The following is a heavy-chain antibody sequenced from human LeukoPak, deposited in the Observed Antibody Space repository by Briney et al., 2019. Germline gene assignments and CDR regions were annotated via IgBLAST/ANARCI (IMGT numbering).Heavy chain of an antibody. D-gene: IGHD3-9*01. CDR3: AKDIRYFDWLGPDY. J-gene: IGHJ4*02. Sequence: GGSLRLSCAASGFTFSSYAMSWVLQAPGKGLEWVSAISGSGGSTYYADSVKGRFTISRDNSKNTLYLQMNSLRAEDTAVYYCAKDIRYFDWLGPDYWGQGTLVTVSS. CDR2: ISGSGGST. V-gene: IGHV3-23*01. CDR1: GFTFSSYA.